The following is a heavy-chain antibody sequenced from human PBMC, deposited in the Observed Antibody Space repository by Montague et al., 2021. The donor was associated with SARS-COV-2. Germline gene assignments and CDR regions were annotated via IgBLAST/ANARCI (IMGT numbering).Heavy chain of an antibody. CDR3: ARGRQHFNMIVVVMTGGEYYFDY. J-gene: IGHJ4*02. CDR2: INHRGTS. V-gene: IGHV4-34*01. CDR1: GGSFSDSL. Sequence: SETLSLTCAVYGGSFSDSLWTWIRQPPGKGLEWIVEINHRGTSNYNPSLKSRVSISVDTSKNQFSLYLGSVTAADTAVYYCARGRQHFNMIVVVMTGGEYYFDYWGQGTLVTVSS. D-gene: IGHD3-22*01.